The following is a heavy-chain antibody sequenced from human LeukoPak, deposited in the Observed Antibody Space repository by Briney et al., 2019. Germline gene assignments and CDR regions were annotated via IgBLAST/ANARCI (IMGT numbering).Heavy chain of an antibody. Sequence: SETLSLTCTVSGGSISSYYWSWIRQPPGKGLEWIGYIYYSGSTNYNPSLKSRVTISVDTSKNQFSLKLSSVTAADTAVHYCARELRAANWFDPWGQGTLVTVSS. CDR3: ARELRAANWFDP. CDR1: GGSISSYY. CDR2: IYYSGST. V-gene: IGHV4-59*01. J-gene: IGHJ5*02.